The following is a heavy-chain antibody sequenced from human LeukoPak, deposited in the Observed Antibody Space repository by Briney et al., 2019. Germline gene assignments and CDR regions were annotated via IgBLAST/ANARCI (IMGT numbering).Heavy chain of an antibody. CDR1: GDSISSHY. CDR2: IYDTGTT. CDR3: AGIWYSSGYYFDY. D-gene: IGHD6-19*01. V-gene: IGHV4-59*11. Sequence: PSETLSLTCTVSGDSISSHYWSWIRQPPGKGLEWIAYIYDTGTTVSNPSLKSRVSMSLDRSKNEFSLQLTSVTAADTAVYYCAGIWYSSGYYFDYWGQGPLVTVSS. J-gene: IGHJ4*02.